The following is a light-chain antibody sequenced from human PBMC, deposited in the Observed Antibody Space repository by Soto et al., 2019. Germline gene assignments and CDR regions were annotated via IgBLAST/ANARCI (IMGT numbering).Light chain of an antibody. CDR3: QQYNNWPYT. J-gene: IGKJ2*01. Sequence: EIVMTQSPATLSVSPGERATLSCRASQSVSSNLAWYQQKPGQAPRLLIYGASTRATGIPARFSGIGSGTEFTLTIRSLQSEDFAVDYCQQYNNWPYTFGQGTKLEIK. V-gene: IGKV3-15*01. CDR2: GAS. CDR1: QSVSSN.